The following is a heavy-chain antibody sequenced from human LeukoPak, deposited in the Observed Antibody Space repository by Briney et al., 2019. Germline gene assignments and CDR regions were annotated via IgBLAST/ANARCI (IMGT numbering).Heavy chain of an antibody. CDR1: GGSISSSSYY. D-gene: IGHD4-23*01. Sequence: SETLSLTCTVSGGSISSSSYYWDWIRQPPGKGLEWIGSIYYSGSTYYNPSLKSRVTISVDTSKNQFSLKLSSVTAADTAVYYCARHALGGGYYFDYWGQGTLVTVSS. J-gene: IGHJ4*02. CDR3: ARHALGGGYYFDY. CDR2: IYYSGST. V-gene: IGHV4-39*01.